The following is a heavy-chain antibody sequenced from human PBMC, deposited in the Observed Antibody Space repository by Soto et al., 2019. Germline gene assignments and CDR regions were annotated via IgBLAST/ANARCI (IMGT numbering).Heavy chain of an antibody. CDR1: GGTFSSYS. D-gene: IGHD1-26*01. Sequence: QVQLVQSGAEVKKPGSSVKVSCMASGGTFSSYSINWVRQAPGQGLEWMGVIIPIFGTANYAQKFQGRVTITADESTSTAYMELSSLRSEDTTVYYCARDGGRHSGGIDYWGQGTLVTVSS. CDR3: ARDGGRHSGGIDY. J-gene: IGHJ4*02. CDR2: IIPIFGTA. V-gene: IGHV1-69*01.